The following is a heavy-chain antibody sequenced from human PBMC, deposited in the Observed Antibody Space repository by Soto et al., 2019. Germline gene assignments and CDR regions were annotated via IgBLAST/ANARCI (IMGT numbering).Heavy chain of an antibody. CDR3: ATDSSWDYGDPSYYFDY. CDR2: FDPEDGET. Sequence: GASVKVSCKVSGYTLTELSMHWVRQAPGKGLEWMGGFDPEDGETIYAQKFQGRVTMTEDTSTDTAYMELSSLRSEDTAVYYCATDSSWDYGDPSYYFDYWGQGTLVTVSS. CDR1: GYTLTELS. D-gene: IGHD4-17*01. V-gene: IGHV1-24*01. J-gene: IGHJ4*02.